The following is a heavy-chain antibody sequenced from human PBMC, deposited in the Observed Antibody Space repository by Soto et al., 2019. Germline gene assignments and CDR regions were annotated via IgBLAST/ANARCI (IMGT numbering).Heavy chain of an antibody. CDR1: GGSFSGYY. D-gene: IGHD3-9*01. Sequence: SETLSLTCAVYGGSFSGYYWSWIRQPPGKGLEWIGEINHSGSTNYNPSLKSRVTISVDTSKNQFSLKLSSVTAADTAVYYCARGGRLVIKGCYDYWGQGTLVTVSS. CDR3: ARGGRLVIKGCYDY. CDR2: INHSGST. J-gene: IGHJ4*02. V-gene: IGHV4-34*01.